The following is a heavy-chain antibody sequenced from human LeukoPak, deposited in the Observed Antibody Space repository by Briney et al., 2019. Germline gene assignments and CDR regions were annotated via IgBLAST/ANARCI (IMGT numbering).Heavy chain of an antibody. CDR3: ATGHSYGYDY. Sequence: GGSLRLSRAASGLTFSDFWMHRVRQPPGKGLVWVALVKGDGRTTIYADSVKGRFTISRDNAKNTLYLQMNSLRADDSGVYYCATGHSYGYDYWGQGVLVTVSS. D-gene: IGHD5-18*01. V-gene: IGHV3-74*01. CDR2: VKGDGRTT. CDR1: GLTFSDFW. J-gene: IGHJ4*02.